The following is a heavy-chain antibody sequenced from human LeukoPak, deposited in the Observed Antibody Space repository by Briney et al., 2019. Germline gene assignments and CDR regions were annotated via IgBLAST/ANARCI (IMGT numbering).Heavy chain of an antibody. CDR1: GFTFNSYA. V-gene: IGHV3-30*07. Sequence: PGRSLRLSCAASGFTFNSYAMTWVRQAPGKGLEWVAVISYDGADKYYADSVKGRFTISRDNSKNTLYLQMNSLRADDTAVYYCARDGIGNNFYGMDVWGQGTTVTVSS. CDR3: ARDGIGNNFYGMDV. D-gene: IGHD1/OR15-1a*01. CDR2: ISYDGADK. J-gene: IGHJ6*02.